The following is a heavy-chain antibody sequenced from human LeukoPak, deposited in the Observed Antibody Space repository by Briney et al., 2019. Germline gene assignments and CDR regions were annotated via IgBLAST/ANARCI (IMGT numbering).Heavy chain of an antibody. CDR1: GGSISSYY. V-gene: IGHV4-59*01. D-gene: IGHD6-13*01. CDR2: THYSGST. CDR3: ARGAAGTGAADY. Sequence: SETLSLTCTVSGGSISSYYWSWIRQPPGKGLEWVGYTHYSGSTKYNPSLKSRLTISVDSSKNQFSLRLSSVTAADTAVYFCARGAAGTGAADYWGQGTLVTVSS. J-gene: IGHJ4*02.